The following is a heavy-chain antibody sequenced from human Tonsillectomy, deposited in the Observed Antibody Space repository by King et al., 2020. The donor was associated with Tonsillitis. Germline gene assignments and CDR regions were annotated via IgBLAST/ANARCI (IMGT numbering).Heavy chain of an antibody. J-gene: IGHJ5*02. CDR1: GGSISSSSYY. Sequence: LQLQESGPGLVKPSETLSLTCTVSGGSISSSSYYWGWIRQPPGKGLEWIGSIYYSGSTYYNPSLKSRVTISVDTSKNQFSLKLSSVTAADTAVYYCGRSPSVSGNGWFDPWGQGTLVTVSS. CDR3: GRSPSVSGNGWFDP. D-gene: IGHD2-2*01. V-gene: IGHV4-39*01. CDR2: IYYSGST.